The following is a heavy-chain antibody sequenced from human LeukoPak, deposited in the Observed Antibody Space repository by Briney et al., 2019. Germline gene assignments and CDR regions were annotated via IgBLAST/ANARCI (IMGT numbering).Heavy chain of an antibody. Sequence: SETLSLTCTVSGGSISSHYWSSIRQPPGKGLEWLGYIYYSGSTNYNPSLKSRVTISVDTSKNQFSLKLSSVTAADTAVYYCARVKSRGSSWSYYFDYWGQGTLVTVSS. CDR3: ARVKSRGSSWSYYFDY. CDR2: IYYSGST. D-gene: IGHD6-13*01. J-gene: IGHJ4*02. CDR1: GGSISSHY. V-gene: IGHV4-59*11.